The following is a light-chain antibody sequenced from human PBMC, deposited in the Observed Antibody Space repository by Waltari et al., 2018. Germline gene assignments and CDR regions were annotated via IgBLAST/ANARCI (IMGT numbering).Light chain of an antibody. CDR1: QSVSSNY. CDR3: QQYGRSPST. J-gene: IGKJ5*01. CDR2: HAS. V-gene: IGKV3-20*01. Sequence: EIVLTQSPGTLSLSPGESATLSCRASQSVSSNYFAWYQQRPGQAPRLLIFHASNRATGISDRFSGSGSGTDFTLTISRLEPEDFGVYYCQQYGRSPSTFGQGTRLDIK.